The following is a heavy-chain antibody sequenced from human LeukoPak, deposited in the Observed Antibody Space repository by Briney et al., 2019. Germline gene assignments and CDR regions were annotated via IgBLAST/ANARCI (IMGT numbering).Heavy chain of an antibody. V-gene: IGHV3-21*01. Sequence: PGGSLRLSCAASGFDFSDYSMNWVRQTTGTGLEWVSSISSSSNDIYYADSLKGRFTISRDNAKSSVYLQMNSLGADDTAVYYCARGGQRFGELLFDYWGQGSLVTVSS. J-gene: IGHJ4*02. CDR3: ARGGQRFGELLFDY. D-gene: IGHD3-10*01. CDR1: GFDFSDYS. CDR2: ISSSSNDI.